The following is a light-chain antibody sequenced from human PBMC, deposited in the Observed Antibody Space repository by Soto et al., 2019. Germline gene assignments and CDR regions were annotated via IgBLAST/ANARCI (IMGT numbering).Light chain of an antibody. CDR3: QQRSNWPPT. Sequence: EIVLTQSPATLSWSPGERATLCCGASQSVSSYLAWYQQKPGQAPRLLIYDTSNRATGIPARFSGSGSGTDFTLTISSLEPEDFAVYYCQQRSNWPPTFGQGTRLEIK. CDR1: QSVSSY. J-gene: IGKJ5*01. V-gene: IGKV3-11*01. CDR2: DTS.